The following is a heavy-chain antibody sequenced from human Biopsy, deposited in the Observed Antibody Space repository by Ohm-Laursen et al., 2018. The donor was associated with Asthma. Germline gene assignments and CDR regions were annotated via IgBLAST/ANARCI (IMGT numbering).Heavy chain of an antibody. J-gene: IGHJ4*02. V-gene: IGHV3-30*03. CDR1: GFSFSNYG. D-gene: IGHD2-21*01. CDR2: ISFDGTNR. CDR3: ARLIPGNSDY. Sequence: SLRLSCAASGFSFSNYGMHWVRQAPGKGLDWVAVISFDGTNRNYTDSVKGRFTISRDNSRNTLHLQMNSLRAEDTAVYYCARLIPGNSDYWGQGTLVTVSS.